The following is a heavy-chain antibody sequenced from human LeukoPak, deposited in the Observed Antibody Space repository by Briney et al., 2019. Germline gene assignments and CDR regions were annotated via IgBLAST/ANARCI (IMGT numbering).Heavy chain of an antibody. D-gene: IGHD5-24*01. J-gene: IGHJ3*02. Sequence: GGSLRLSCAASGFTFSSYAMSWVRQAPGKGLEWVSAISGSGGSTFYADSVKGRFTISRDNPKNTLYLQMNSQRAEDTAVYYCAKDRRDGYTADAFDIWGQGTMVTVSS. V-gene: IGHV3-23*01. CDR1: GFTFSSYA. CDR3: AKDRRDGYTADAFDI. CDR2: ISGSGGST.